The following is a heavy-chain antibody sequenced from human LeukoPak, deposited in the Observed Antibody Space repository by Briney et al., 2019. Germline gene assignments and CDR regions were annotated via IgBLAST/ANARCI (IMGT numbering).Heavy chain of an antibody. CDR3: AREASLRTSALDI. J-gene: IGHJ3*02. D-gene: IGHD4-17*01. Sequence: GGSLRLSCAASGFTFSSYAMHWVRQAPGKGLEWVAVISYDGSNKYYADSVKGRFTISRDNSKNTLYLQMNSLRAEDTAVYYCAREASLRTSALDIWGQGTMVTVSS. CDR2: ISYDGSNK. CDR1: GFTFSSYA. V-gene: IGHV3-30-3*01.